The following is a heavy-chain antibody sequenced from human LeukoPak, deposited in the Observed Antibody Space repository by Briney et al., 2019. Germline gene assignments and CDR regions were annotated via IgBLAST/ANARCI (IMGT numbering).Heavy chain of an antibody. J-gene: IGHJ4*02. D-gene: IGHD3-10*01. CDR1: GYSFTSYW. CDR3: ARLDYYGSGNYCGY. CDR2: IYPGDSDP. Sequence: GESLKISCKGSGYSFTSYWIAWVRQMPGKGLDWMGIIYPGDSDPRYSPSFQGQVTISADKSINPAYLQWSSLKASDTATYYCARLDYYGSGNYCGYWGQGTLVTVSS. V-gene: IGHV5-51*01.